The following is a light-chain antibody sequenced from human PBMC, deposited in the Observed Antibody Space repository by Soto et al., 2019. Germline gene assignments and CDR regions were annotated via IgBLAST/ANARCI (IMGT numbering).Light chain of an antibody. CDR1: QSVGKNY. V-gene: IGKV3-20*01. CDR2: DAS. J-gene: IGKJ4*01. Sequence: ENVLTQSPGTLSLSPGERAILSCRASQSVGKNYLGWFQQKPGQAPRLPIYDASNSATGTPDRFSGSGSGTDFTLTISRLEPEDSAVYYCQQYAGSPLTFGGGTKVEIK. CDR3: QQYAGSPLT.